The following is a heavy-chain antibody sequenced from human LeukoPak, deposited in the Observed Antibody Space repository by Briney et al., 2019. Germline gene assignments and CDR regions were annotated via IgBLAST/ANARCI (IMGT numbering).Heavy chain of an antibody. CDR1: GFTFSSYW. V-gene: IGHV3-74*01. CDR3: ARDYVWGSYRPPGY. Sequence: GGSLRLSCAASGFTFSSYWMHWVRQAPGKGLVWVSRIDSDGSSTSYADSVKGRFTISRDNAKNTLYLQMNSLRAEDTAVYYCARDYVWGSYRPPGYWGQGTLVTVSS. D-gene: IGHD3-16*02. CDR2: IDSDGSST. J-gene: IGHJ4*02.